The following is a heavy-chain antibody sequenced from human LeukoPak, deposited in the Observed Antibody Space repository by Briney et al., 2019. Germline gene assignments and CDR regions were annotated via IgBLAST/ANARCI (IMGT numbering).Heavy chain of an antibody. CDR2: IGTGSRTI. CDR3: ARDAGEFTPDTYYFDY. D-gene: IGHD3-10*01. Sequence: GALRLSCAASGFTFSSYSMNWVRQAPGKGLEWVSYIGTGSRTIYYADSVKGRFTISRDNAKNSLYLQMNSLRAEDTAVYYCARDAGEFTPDTYYFDYWGQGTLVTVSS. CDR1: GFTFSSYS. V-gene: IGHV3-48*04. J-gene: IGHJ4*02.